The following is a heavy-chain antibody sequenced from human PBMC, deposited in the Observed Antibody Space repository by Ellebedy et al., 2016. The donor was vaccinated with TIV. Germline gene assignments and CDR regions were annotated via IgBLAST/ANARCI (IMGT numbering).Heavy chain of an antibody. Sequence: AASVKVSCKASGYTFTNYAVHWVRQAPGQRLEWMGWINTDNGNNKYSQKFQGRVTITRDTSASTAYMELSSLRSEDTAVYYCAARYCGGGTCYSFFDSWGQGTLVTVSS. CDR1: GYTFTNYA. CDR2: INTDNGNN. D-gene: IGHD2-15*01. CDR3: AARYCGGGTCYSFFDS. J-gene: IGHJ4*02. V-gene: IGHV1-3*04.